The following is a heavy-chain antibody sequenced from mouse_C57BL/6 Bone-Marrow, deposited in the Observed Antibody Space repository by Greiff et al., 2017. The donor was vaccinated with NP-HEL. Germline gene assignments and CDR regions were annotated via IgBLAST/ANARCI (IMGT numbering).Heavy chain of an antibody. D-gene: IGHD3-1*01. Sequence: VQLQQSGPVLVKPGASVKMSCKASGYTFTDYYMNWVKQSHGKSLEWIGVINPYNGGTSYNQKFKGKATLTVDKSSSTAYMELNSLTSEDSAVYYCARSGTAQATMDYWGQGTTLTVSS. CDR1: GYTFTDYY. CDR2: INPYNGGT. V-gene: IGHV1-19*01. CDR3: ARSGTAQATMDY. J-gene: IGHJ2*01.